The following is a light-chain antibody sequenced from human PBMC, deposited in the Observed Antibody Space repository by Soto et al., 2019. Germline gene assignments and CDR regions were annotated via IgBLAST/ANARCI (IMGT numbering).Light chain of an antibody. J-gene: IGKJ2*01. CDR2: AAS. CDR3: QQYNNWPLYT. CDR1: QGVGSN. Sequence: EIVMTQSPGTLSVSPGERDTLSCRASQGVGSNLAWYQQRPGQAPRILIYAASTRATDIPARFTGRGSVTEFTLTISSLQSEEFAVYFCQQYNNWPLYTFGQGTKLEI. V-gene: IGKV3-15*01.